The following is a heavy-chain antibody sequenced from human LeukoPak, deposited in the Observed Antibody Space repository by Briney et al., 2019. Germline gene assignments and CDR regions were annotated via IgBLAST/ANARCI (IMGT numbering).Heavy chain of an antibody. CDR3: ARDGDLLLWFGELLYY. Sequence: ASVKVSCKASGYTFTGYYMHWVRQAPGQGLEWMAWINPNSGGTNYAQKFQGRVTMTRDTSISTAYMELSRLRSDDTAVYYCARDGDLLLWFGELLYYWGQGTLVTVSS. V-gene: IGHV1-2*02. CDR2: INPNSGGT. D-gene: IGHD3-10*01. J-gene: IGHJ4*02. CDR1: GYTFTGYY.